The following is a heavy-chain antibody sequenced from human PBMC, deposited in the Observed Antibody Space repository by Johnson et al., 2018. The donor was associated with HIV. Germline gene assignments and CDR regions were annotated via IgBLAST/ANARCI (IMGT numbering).Heavy chain of an antibody. V-gene: IGHV3-66*01. CDR3: ARDRVLVAYASLDAFDI. CDR2: IYSGGST. D-gene: IGHD2-8*02. J-gene: IGHJ3*02. CDR1: GFTFSDYY. Sequence: VQLVESGGGVVQPGRSLRLSCTASGFTFSDYYMSWVRQAPGKGLEWVSVIYSGGSTYYADSVKGRFTISRDSSKNTLYLQMNSLRAEDTALYYCARDRVLVAYASLDAFDIWGQGTMVTVSS.